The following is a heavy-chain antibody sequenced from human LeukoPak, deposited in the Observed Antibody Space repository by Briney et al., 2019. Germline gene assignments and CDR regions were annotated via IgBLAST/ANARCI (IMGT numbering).Heavy chain of an antibody. D-gene: IGHD6-19*01. CDR3: AKVPSRYSSGWGVDY. CDR1: GYTFSSYA. CDR2: ISGSGSST. V-gene: IGHV3-23*01. Sequence: GGSLRLSCAASGYTFSSYAMSWVRQAPGKGLEWVSAISGSGSSTYYADSVKGRFTISRDNSKNTLYLQMNSLRAEDTAVYYCAKVPSRYSSGWGVDYWGQGTLVTVSS. J-gene: IGHJ4*02.